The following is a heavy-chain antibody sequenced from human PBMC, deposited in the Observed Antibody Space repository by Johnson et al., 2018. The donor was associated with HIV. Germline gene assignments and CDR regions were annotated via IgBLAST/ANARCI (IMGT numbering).Heavy chain of an antibody. D-gene: IGHD3-16*01. J-gene: IGHJ3*02. Sequence: EKLVESGGGWVQPGGSLRLSCAASGFSFSNYAMTWVRQAPGKGLEWVSTVNGGGGSTYYADSVKGRFTVSRDNSNNMLYLQMSSLRAEDTAVYYCAKDRNWGWPVWAFDIWGQGTMVTVSS. CDR3: AKDRNWGWPVWAFDI. CDR2: VNGGGGST. CDR1: GFSFSNYA. V-gene: IGHV3-23*04.